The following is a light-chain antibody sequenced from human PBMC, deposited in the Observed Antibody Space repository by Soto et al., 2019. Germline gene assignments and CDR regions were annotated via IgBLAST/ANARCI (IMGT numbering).Light chain of an antibody. Sequence: DIQMTQSPSTLSASVGDRVTITCRASQSISSWLAWYQQKPGKAPKLLIYKASGLESGVPSRFSGSGSGTDFTLTISSLPPDDFATYYCQQYNSYSPLTFGGGTKVEIK. CDR1: QSISSW. CDR3: QQYNSYSPLT. V-gene: IGKV1-5*03. J-gene: IGKJ4*01. CDR2: KAS.